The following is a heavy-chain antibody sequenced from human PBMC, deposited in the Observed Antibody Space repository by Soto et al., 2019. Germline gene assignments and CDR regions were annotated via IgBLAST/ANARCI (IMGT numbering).Heavy chain of an antibody. Sequence: SQTLSLTCAISGDSVSSNSAAWNWIRQSPSRGLEWLGRTYYRSKWYNDYAVSVKSRITINPDTSKNQFSLQLNSVTPEDTAVYYCARDDSSGYXRGFYYYGMDVWGQGTTVTVSS. CDR1: GDSVSSNSAA. CDR2: TYYRSKWYN. V-gene: IGHV6-1*01. J-gene: IGHJ6*02. D-gene: IGHD3-22*01. CDR3: ARDDSSGYXRGFYYYGMDV.